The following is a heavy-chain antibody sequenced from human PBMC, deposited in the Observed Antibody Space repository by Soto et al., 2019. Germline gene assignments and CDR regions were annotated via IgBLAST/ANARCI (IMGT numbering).Heavy chain of an antibody. CDR2: ISPKTGTT. CDR1: GYTFTNYY. D-gene: IGHD3-22*01. CDR3: ARVLEGRYYYDSSGY. Sequence: ASVKVSCKASGYTFTNYYIHWVRQAPGQGLEWVGLISPKTGTTNDAPKFQGRVTMTSATSTRTAYMELSSLRSEDTAVFSCARVLEGRYYYDSSGYWGQGTLVTVSS. V-gene: IGHV1-2*06. J-gene: IGHJ4*02.